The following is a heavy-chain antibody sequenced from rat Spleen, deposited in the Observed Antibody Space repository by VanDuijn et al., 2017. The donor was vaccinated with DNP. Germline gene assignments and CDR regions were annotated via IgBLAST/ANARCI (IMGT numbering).Heavy chain of an antibody. D-gene: IGHD1-1*01. CDR1: GFTFSAYN. Sequence: EVQLVESGGDFVQPGRSLRLSCAASGFTFSAYNMAWVRQAPKKALEWVATITYDGSRTYYRDSVKGRFTISRANSESTLYLQMDSLRSEETATYYCARAGVQWYYFDYWGQGVMVTVSS. V-gene: IGHV5S10*01. CDR2: ITYDGSRT. CDR3: ARAGVQWYYFDY. J-gene: IGHJ2*01.